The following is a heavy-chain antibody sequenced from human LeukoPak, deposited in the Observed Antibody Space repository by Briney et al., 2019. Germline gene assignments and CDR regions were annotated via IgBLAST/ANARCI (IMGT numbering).Heavy chain of an antibody. V-gene: IGHV3-30*18. Sequence: PGGSLRLSCEASGFTFSTYGMHWVRQAPGKGLEWVAVISYDGSNKYYADSVKGRFTISRDNSKNTLYLQMNSLRAEDTAVYYCAKVRSKFNLNRNYYGMDVWGQGTTVTVSS. J-gene: IGHJ6*02. CDR1: GFTFSTYG. D-gene: IGHD4-17*01. CDR2: ISYDGSNK. CDR3: AKVRSKFNLNRNYYGMDV.